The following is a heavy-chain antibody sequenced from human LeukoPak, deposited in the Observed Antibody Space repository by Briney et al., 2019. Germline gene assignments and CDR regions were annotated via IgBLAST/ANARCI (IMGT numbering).Heavy chain of an antibody. D-gene: IGHD4-11*01. Sequence: GGSLRLSCAAAGFTFSHYGMHWVRQAPGKGLEWVAVIWSDGTNQYYGDSVKGRFTISRDDSGNTVYLQMNSLRPEDTGVYYCARDAQRGFGYSNSLEYWGQGTPVTVST. V-gene: IGHV3-33*01. CDR2: IWSDGTNQ. CDR1: GFTFSHYG. CDR3: ARDAQRGFGYSNSLEY. J-gene: IGHJ4*02.